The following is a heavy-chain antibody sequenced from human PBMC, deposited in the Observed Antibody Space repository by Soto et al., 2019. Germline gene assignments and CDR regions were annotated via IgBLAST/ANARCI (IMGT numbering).Heavy chain of an antibody. D-gene: IGHD3-22*01. CDR1: GGTFSSYA. Sequence: SVKVSCKASGGTFSSYAISWVRQDPGQGLEWMGGIIPIFGTASYAQKFQGRVTITADESTSTAYMELSSLRSEDTAVYYCARGYYYDSCGYSFDYWGQGTLVTVSS. CDR3: ARGYYYDSCGYSFDY. V-gene: IGHV1-69*13. J-gene: IGHJ4*02. CDR2: IIPIFGTA.